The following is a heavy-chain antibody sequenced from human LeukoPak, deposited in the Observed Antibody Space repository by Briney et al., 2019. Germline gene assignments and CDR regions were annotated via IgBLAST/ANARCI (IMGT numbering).Heavy chain of an antibody. V-gene: IGHV4-39*07. CDR1: GGFISSSSYY. D-gene: IGHD3-3*01. J-gene: IGHJ1*01. CDR2: IYYSGST. Sequence: SETLSLTCTVSGGFISSSSYYWGWIRQPPGKGLEWIGSIYYSGSTYYNPSLKSRVTISVDTSKNQFSLKLSSVTAADTAVYYCATVRFLEWSAYFQHWGQGTLVTVSS. CDR3: ATVRFLEWSAYFQH.